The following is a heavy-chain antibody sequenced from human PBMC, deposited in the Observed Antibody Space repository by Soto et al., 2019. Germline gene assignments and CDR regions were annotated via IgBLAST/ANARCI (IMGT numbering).Heavy chain of an antibody. CDR1: GYSFTSYW. J-gene: IGHJ6*02. Sequence: PGESLKISCKGSGYSFTSYWIGWVRQMPGKGLEWMGIIYPGDSDTRYSPSFQGQVTISADKSISTAYLQWSSLKASDTAMYYCARLVTYYDILTGYREYYYGMDVWGQGTTVTVSS. D-gene: IGHD3-9*01. CDR2: IYPGDSDT. V-gene: IGHV5-51*01. CDR3: ARLVTYYDILTGYREYYYGMDV.